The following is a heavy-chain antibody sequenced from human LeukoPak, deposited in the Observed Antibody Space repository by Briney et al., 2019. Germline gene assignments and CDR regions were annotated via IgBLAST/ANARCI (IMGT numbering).Heavy chain of an antibody. Sequence: RPSETLSLTCAVYGGSFSGYYWSWIRQPPGKGLEWVAMISHDGNSKQYADFAKGRFTISRDNSKNTLYLQMNSLTTEDTAVYHCAKDLYGSDWYNYFDPWGQGALVTVSS. CDR1: GGSFSGYY. D-gene: IGHD6-19*01. J-gene: IGHJ5*02. CDR2: ISHDGNSK. V-gene: IGHV3-30*18. CDR3: AKDLYGSDWYNYFDP.